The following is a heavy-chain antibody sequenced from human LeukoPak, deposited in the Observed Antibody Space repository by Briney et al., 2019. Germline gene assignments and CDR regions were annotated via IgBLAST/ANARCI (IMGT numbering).Heavy chain of an antibody. CDR1: GYTFTSYD. Sequence: SVKVSCKASGYTFTSYDINWVRQAPGQGLEWMGWMNPNSGNTGYAQKFQGRVTITRNTSISTAYMELSSLRSEDTAVYYCARVWLAAAGSYYYYYYMDVWGKGTTVTVSS. V-gene: IGHV1-8*03. CDR2: MNPNSGNT. CDR3: ARVWLAAAGSYYYYYYMDV. D-gene: IGHD6-13*01. J-gene: IGHJ6*03.